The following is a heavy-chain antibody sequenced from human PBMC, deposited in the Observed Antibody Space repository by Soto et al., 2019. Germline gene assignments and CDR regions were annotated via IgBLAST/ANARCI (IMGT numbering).Heavy chain of an antibody. CDR3: AKRQYCSGGSCYYYYYGMDV. CDR1: GFTFSSYG. V-gene: IGHV3-30*18. J-gene: IGHJ6*02. D-gene: IGHD2-15*01. CDR2: ISYDGSNK. Sequence: GGSLRLSCAASGFTFSSYGMHWVRQAPGKGLEWVAVISYDGSNKYYADSVKGRFTISRDNSKNTLYLQMNSLRAEDTAVYYFAKRQYCSGGSCYYYYYGMDVWGQGTTVTVSS.